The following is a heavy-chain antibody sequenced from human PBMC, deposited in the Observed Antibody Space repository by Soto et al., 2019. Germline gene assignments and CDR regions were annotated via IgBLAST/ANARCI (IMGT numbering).Heavy chain of an antibody. Sequence: SETLSLTCTVSGGSISSGGYYWSWIRQHPGKGLEWIGYIYYSGSTYYNPSLKSRVTISVDTSKNQFSLKLSSVTAADTAVYYCASSDDYGDSDWFDPWGKGTLVPSPQ. CDR1: GGSISSGGYY. CDR3: ASSDDYGDSDWFDP. V-gene: IGHV4-31*03. CDR2: IYYSGST. D-gene: IGHD4-17*01. J-gene: IGHJ5*02.